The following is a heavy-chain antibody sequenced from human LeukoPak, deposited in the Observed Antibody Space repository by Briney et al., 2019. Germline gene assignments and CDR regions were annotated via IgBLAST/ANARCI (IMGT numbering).Heavy chain of an antibody. J-gene: IGHJ6*03. V-gene: IGHV1-69*13. D-gene: IGHD1-26*01. CDR2: IIPIFGTA. CDR1: GGTFSSYA. Sequence: GASVKVSCKASGGTFSSYAISWVRQAPGQGLEWMGGIIPIFGTANYVQKFQGSVTITADESTSTAYMELSSLRSEDTAVYYCARASSSPVGATPNYYYYYMDVWGKGTTVTVSS. CDR3: ARASSSPVGATPNYYYYYMDV.